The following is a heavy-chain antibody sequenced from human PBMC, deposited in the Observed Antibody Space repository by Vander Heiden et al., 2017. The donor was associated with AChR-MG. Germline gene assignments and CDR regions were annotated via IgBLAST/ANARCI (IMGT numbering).Heavy chain of an antibody. Sequence: QGQLVESGGGVVQPGRSLSLSCAASGFTCSREGMHWVRQAPGKGLEWVAVISYDGSTKFYADSVKGRFTISRDNSKNTLYLQMNSLRAEDTAVYYCARGDSDCGGDCFLYFDYWGRGTLVTVSS. CDR1: GFTCSREG. CDR2: ISYDGSTK. D-gene: IGHD2-21*02. J-gene: IGHJ4*02. V-gene: IGHV3-30-3*01. CDR3: ARGDSDCGGDCFLYFDY.